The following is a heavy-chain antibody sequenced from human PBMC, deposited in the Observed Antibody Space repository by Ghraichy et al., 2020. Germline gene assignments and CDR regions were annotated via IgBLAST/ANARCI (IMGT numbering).Heavy chain of an antibody. J-gene: IGHJ4*02. CDR1: GFAYNSYW. D-gene: IGHD2-21*02. V-gene: IGHV3-7*01. CDR3: ARGWGRFDY. CDR2: IKYDGSAE. Sequence: LSLTCAASGFAYNSYWMNWVRQAPGKGLEWVAYIKYDGSAEYYVDSMKGRFAISRDNAKNSLFLQMNSLRAEDTAVYYCARGWGRFDYWGQGTLVTVSS.